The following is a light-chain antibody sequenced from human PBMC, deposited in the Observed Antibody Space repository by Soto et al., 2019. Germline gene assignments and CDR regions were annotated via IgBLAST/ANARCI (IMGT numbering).Light chain of an antibody. Sequence: EIVLTQSPGTLSLSPGERATLSCRASQSVSSSHLAWYQQKPGQAPRFLIYGASSRATGIPDRFSGSGSGTDFTLTISRLEPEDFAVYYCQQYGSSPLTFGGGTRVELK. CDR1: QSVSSSH. V-gene: IGKV3-20*01. J-gene: IGKJ4*01. CDR2: GAS. CDR3: QQYGSSPLT.